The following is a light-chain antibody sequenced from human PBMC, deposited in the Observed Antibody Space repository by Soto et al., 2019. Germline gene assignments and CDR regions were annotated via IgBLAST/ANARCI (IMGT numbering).Light chain of an antibody. J-gene: IGKJ5*01. CDR1: QSVSSN. V-gene: IGKV3-11*01. CDR3: QQRTNWTAIT. Sequence: EIVMTQSPATLSVSPGERATLSCRASQSVSSNLAWYQQKPGQAPRLLIYGASNRATDIPARFSGSGSGTDFTLTISSLEPEDFAVYYCQQRTNWTAITFGQGTRLEIK. CDR2: GAS.